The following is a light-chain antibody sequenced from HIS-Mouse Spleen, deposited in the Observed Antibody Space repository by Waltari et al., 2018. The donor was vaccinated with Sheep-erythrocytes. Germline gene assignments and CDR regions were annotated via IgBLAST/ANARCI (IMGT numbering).Light chain of an antibody. J-gene: IGKJ4*01. Sequence: DIQMTQSPSPLSASGGGRVTITCRASQSISSWLAWYQQKPGKAPKLLIYKASSLESGVPSRFSGSGSGTEFTLTISSLQPDDFATYYCQQYNSYPLTFGGGTKVEIK. V-gene: IGKV1-5*03. CDR1: QSISSW. CDR2: KAS. CDR3: QQYNSYPLT.